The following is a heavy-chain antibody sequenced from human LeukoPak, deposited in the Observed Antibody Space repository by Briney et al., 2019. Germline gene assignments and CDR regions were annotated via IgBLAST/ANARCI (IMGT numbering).Heavy chain of an antibody. CDR1: GFTVGLYW. CDR3: ARGGGLDV. Sequence: GGSLGLSCAASGFTVGLYWMSWVRQTPGKGLEWVASIKEDGSERQYVDSVKGRFSISRDNTKGSLFLQLNSLRAEDTAVYYCARGGGLDVWGQGATVTVSS. CDR2: IKEDGSER. J-gene: IGHJ6*02. V-gene: IGHV3-7*03. D-gene: IGHD3-16*01.